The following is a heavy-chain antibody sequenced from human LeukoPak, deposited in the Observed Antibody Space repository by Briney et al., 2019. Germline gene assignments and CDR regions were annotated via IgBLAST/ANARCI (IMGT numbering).Heavy chain of an antibody. CDR1: GFTFSDYY. V-gene: IGHV3-11*05. D-gene: IGHD3-9*01. CDR2: ITNSGNSK. J-gene: IGHJ6*02. Sequence: PGGSLRLSCAASGFTFSDYYMSWIRQAPGKGLEWVSYITNSGNSKSYADSVKGRFTISRDNTKNSLYLQMNSLRAEDTAKYYCTKDYCGKFCSAVWGQGTTVTVSS. CDR3: TKDYCGKFCSAV.